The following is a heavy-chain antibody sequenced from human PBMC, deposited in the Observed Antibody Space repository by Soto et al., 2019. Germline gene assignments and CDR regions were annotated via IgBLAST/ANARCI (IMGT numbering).Heavy chain of an antibody. V-gene: IGHV4-4*07. CDR3: ARARTMVRGVIITNWFDP. CDR2: IYTSGST. CDR1: GGSISSYY. J-gene: IGHJ5*02. D-gene: IGHD3-10*01. Sequence: QVQLQESGPGLVKPSETLSLTCTVSGGSISSYYWSWIRQPAGKGLEWIGRIYTSGSTNYNPSLKSRVTMSVATSKNQFSLKLSSVTAADTAVYYCARARTMVRGVIITNWFDPWGQGTLVTVSS.